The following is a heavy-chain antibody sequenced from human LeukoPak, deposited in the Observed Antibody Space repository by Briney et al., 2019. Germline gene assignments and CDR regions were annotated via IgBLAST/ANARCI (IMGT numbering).Heavy chain of an antibody. J-gene: IGHJ4*02. CDR2: INSYGRSP. D-gene: IGHD1-26*01. CDR1: GFTFSSNW. V-gene: IGHV3-74*01. Sequence: PGGSLRLSCAASGFTFSSNWMHWVRQVPGKGLVWVSRINSYGRSPSYADSVKGRFTISRDNAKNTMYLQMNSLRAEDTAVYYCARRGEDGSYYDYWGQGTLVTVSS. CDR3: ARRGEDGSYYDY.